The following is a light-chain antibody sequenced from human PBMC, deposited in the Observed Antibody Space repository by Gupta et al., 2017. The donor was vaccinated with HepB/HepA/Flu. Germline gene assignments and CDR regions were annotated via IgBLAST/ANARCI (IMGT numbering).Light chain of an antibody. J-gene: IGKJ2*01. CDR3: QQDGSSPYT. CDR1: QSISSSS. V-gene: IGKV3-20*01. CDR2: VAS. Sequence: VLTQPQGTLPSPPGERATLSCRASQSISSSSLAWYQQKPGQAPRLLIYVASSRATDIPGRFSGSGSGTDFILTISRLEPEDFAVYYCQQDGSSPYTFGQGTKLEIK.